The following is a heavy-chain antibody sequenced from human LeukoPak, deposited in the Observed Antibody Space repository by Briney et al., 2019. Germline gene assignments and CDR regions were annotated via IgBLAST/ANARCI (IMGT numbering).Heavy chain of an antibody. CDR2: INHSGST. V-gene: IGHV4-34*01. D-gene: IGHD4-17*01. CDR3: ARYGDYHSNPFDY. J-gene: IGHJ4*02. CDR1: GGSFSGYY. Sequence: SETLSLTCAVYGGSFSGYYWSWIRQPPGKGLEWIGEINHSGSTNYNPSLKSRVTISVDTSKNQFSLKLSSVTAADTAVYYCARYGDYHSNPFDYWGQGTLVTVSS.